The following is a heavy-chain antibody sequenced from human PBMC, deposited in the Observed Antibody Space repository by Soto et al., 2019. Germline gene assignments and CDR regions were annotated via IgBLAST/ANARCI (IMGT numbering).Heavy chain of an antibody. CDR1: GFTFSSYA. CDR3: AKMRESENYLGWFDP. V-gene: IGHV3-23*01. D-gene: IGHD1-26*01. J-gene: IGHJ5*02. Sequence: GGSLRLSCAASGFTFSSYAMSWVRQVPGKGLEWVSTISGSGGSTYYADSVKGRFTISRDNSKNTLYVQMNSLRAEDTAVYYCAKMRESENYLGWFDPWGQGTLVTVSS. CDR2: ISGSGGST.